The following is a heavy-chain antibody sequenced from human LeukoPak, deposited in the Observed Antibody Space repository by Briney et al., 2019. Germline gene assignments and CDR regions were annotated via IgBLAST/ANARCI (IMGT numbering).Heavy chain of an antibody. D-gene: IGHD3-22*01. J-gene: IGHJ5*02. CDR2: INPNSGGT. V-gene: IGHV1-2*02. CDR3: ARWFHDSSGYYYSTDA. CDR1: GYTFTGYY. Sequence: GASVKVSCKASGYTFTGYYMHWVRPAPGQGLEWMGWINPNSGGTKYAQKFQGRVNMTRDSSISTASMELSRLRSDDAAVYYCARWFHDSSGYYYSTDAWGQGTLVTVPS.